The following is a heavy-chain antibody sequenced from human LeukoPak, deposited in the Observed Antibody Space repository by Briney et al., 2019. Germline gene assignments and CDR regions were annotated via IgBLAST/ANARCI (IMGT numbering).Heavy chain of an antibody. D-gene: IGHD6-13*01. V-gene: IGHV3-9*01. J-gene: IGHJ6*03. CDR2: ISWNSGSI. CDR3: AKDGAAAAPYYYYYMDV. Sequence: GRSLRLSCAASGFTFDDYAMHWVRQAPGKGLEWVSGISWNSGSIGYADSVKGRFTISRDNAKNSLYLQMNSLSAEDTALYYCAKDGAAAAPYYYYYMDVWGKGTTVTVSS. CDR1: GFTFDDYA.